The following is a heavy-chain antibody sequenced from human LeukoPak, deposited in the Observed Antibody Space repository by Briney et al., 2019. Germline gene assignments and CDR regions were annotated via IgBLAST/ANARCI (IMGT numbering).Heavy chain of an antibody. J-gene: IGHJ6*03. V-gene: IGHV1-2*02. CDR2: INPNSGGT. CDR1: GYTFTGYY. CDR3: ARSSVVYYYYYMDV. Sequence: ASVKVSCKASGYTFTGYYMHWVRQAPGQGLEWMGWINPNSGGTNYAQKFQGRVTMTRDTSISTAYMELRSLRSDDTAVYYCARSSVVYYYYYMDVWGKGTTVTISS. D-gene: IGHD6-6*01.